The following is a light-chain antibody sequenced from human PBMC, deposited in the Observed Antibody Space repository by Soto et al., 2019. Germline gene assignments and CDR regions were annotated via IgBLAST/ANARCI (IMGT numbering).Light chain of an antibody. J-gene: IGLJ2*01. Sequence: QSALTQPASVSGSPGRSITISCTGTSNDIGAYNYVSWYQQHPGKAPKLLIYDVTNRPSGVSDRFSGSKSGRTASLTISGLQPEDEADYYCTSYTSIIAVVFGGGTKLTVL. CDR2: DVT. V-gene: IGLV2-14*03. CDR1: SNDIGAYNY. CDR3: TSYTSIIAVV.